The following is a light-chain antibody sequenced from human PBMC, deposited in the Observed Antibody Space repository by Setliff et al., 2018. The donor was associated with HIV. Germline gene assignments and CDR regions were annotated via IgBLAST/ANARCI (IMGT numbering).Light chain of an antibody. CDR3: CSYARSSTYV. Sequence: SVLAQPASVPRSPGQSITLSCTGSSSDVGNYNLVSWYQHHPGTAPKLVIYEVTKRPSEVSNRFSGSKSGNTASLTISGLQAEDEADYYCCSYARSSTYVFGTGTKVT. CDR1: SSDVGNYNL. J-gene: IGLJ1*01. V-gene: IGLV2-23*02. CDR2: EVT.